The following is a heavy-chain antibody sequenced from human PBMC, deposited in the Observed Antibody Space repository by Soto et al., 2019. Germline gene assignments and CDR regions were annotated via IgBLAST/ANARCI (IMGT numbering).Heavy chain of an antibody. D-gene: IGHD6-13*01. CDR1: AFTFSSYA. CDR2: ISGSGGST. Sequence: GQSLRLSCAASAFTFSSYAISWFRQAPGKGLEWISAISGSGGSTYYADSVKGRFTISRDNSTNTLYLQMNSLRAEDTAVYYCAKCTQGIAASCIESDEDHQDVMDVCAQ. V-gene: IGHV3-23*01. CDR3: AKCTQGIAASCIESDEDHQDVMDV. J-gene: IGHJ6*02.